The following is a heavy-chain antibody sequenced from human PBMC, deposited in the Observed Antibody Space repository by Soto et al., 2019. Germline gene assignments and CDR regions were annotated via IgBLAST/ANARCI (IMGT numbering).Heavy chain of an antibody. CDR3: ARDARTYCGGDCYPSNYYYYGMDV. J-gene: IGHJ6*02. D-gene: IGHD2-21*02. V-gene: IGHV4-61*01. Sequence: QVQLQESGPGLVKPSETLSLTCTVSGGSVSSGSYYWSWIRQPPGKGLEWIGYIYYSGSTNYNPSLRSRGTLSVDTSKNQFSLKLSSVTAADTAVYYCARDARTYCGGDCYPSNYYYYGMDVWGQGTTVTVSS. CDR1: GGSVSSGSYY. CDR2: IYYSGST.